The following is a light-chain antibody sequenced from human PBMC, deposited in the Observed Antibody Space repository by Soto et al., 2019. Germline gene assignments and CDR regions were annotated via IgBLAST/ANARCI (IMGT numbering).Light chain of an antibody. CDR2: DAS. J-gene: IGKJ2*01. CDR1: QSISDW. Sequence: DIQMTQSPSTLSASVGDRVTIACRASQSISDWLAWYQQKPGKAPKILIYDASSLKSGVPSRFSGSGSGTEFTLTISSLQADDFAAYYCQQYDGYPKTFGQGTKV. CDR3: QQYDGYPKT. V-gene: IGKV1-5*01.